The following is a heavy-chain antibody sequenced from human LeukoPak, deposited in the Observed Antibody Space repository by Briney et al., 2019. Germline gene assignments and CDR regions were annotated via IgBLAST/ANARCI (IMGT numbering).Heavy chain of an antibody. Sequence: GGSLRLSCAASGFTFSSYGMHWVRQAPGKGLEWVAVIWYDGSNKYYADSVKGRFTISRDNSKNTLYLQMNSLRAEDTAVYYCAMLYMTTAPFDYWGQGTLVTVSS. CDR1: GFTFSSYG. D-gene: IGHD4-17*01. CDR2: IWYDGSNK. CDR3: AMLYMTTAPFDY. J-gene: IGHJ4*02. V-gene: IGHV3-33*01.